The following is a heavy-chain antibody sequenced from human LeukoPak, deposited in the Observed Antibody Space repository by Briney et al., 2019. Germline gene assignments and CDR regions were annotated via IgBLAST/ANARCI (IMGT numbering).Heavy chain of an antibody. Sequence: GASVKVSCKASGYTFTSYGISWVRQAPGQGLEWMGWISAYNGNTNYAQKLLGRVTMTTDTSTSTAYMELRSLRSDDTAVYYCARDPSRYFDNNWFDPWGQGTLVTVSS. V-gene: IGHV1-18*04. CDR2: ISAYNGNT. CDR3: ARDPSRYFDNNWFDP. J-gene: IGHJ5*02. CDR1: GYTFTSYG. D-gene: IGHD3-9*01.